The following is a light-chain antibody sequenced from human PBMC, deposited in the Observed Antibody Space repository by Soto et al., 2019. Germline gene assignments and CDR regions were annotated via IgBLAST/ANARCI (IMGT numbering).Light chain of an antibody. Sequence: MLSQSPGALSLTPGERATLSCRASQSVSSSYLAWYQQKPGQAPRLLIYGASSRATGIPDRFSGSGSGTDFTLTISRLEPEDFAVYYCQQYGSSLTWTFGQGTMVDI. CDR1: QSVSSSY. CDR3: QQYGSSLTWT. J-gene: IGKJ1*01. V-gene: IGKV3-20*01. CDR2: GAS.